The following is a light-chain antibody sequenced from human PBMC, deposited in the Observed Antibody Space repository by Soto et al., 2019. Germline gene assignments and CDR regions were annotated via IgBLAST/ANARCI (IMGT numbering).Light chain of an antibody. J-gene: IGKJ1*01. CDR1: QSVDTTF. V-gene: IGKV3-20*01. CDR3: QQYMSSVT. Sequence: EIVLTQSPGSLSLSPGQRATLSCRASQSVDTTFFAWYQKKPGQAPRLLIQGASKRATGIPDRVSGSGSGTDFNLIISRLEPEDSEVYYCQQYMSSVTFGQGTKVEIK. CDR2: GAS.